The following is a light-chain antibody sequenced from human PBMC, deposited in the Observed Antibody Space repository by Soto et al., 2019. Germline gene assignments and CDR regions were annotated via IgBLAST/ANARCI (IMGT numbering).Light chain of an antibody. CDR1: QSITIY. V-gene: IGKV1-39*01. CDR3: QQSLTTPLT. Sequence: DIQMTQSPSSLSASVGDRVTITCRASQSITIYLNWYQQKPGKAPKLLIFATSSLQSGVPSRFSGSGSGTDFTISISSVQCEDLSTYYCQQSLTTPLTFGGGTKVEIK. J-gene: IGKJ4*01. CDR2: ATS.